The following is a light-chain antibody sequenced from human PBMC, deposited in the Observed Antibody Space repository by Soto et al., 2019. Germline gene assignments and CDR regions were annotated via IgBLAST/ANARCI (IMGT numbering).Light chain of an antibody. CDR2: GAS. J-gene: IGKJ1*01. V-gene: IGKV3-20*01. CDR3: QQYGSSPPWT. Sequence: EIVLTQSPGTLSLSPGEGATLSCRASQSVTSSXLAWFQQKPGQAPRLLIYGASSRATGIPDRFSGSGSGTDFTXXXSRLEPXDFAVYYCQQYGSSPPWTFGQGTKVEIK. CDR1: QSVTSSX.